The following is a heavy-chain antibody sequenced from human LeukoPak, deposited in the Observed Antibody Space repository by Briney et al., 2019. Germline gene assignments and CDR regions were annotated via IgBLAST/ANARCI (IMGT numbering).Heavy chain of an antibody. V-gene: IGHV4-34*01. CDR3: ARGGSTLLYYYYYYMDV. CDR2: INHSGST. J-gene: IGHJ6*03. CDR1: GGTFSGYY. Sequence: SETLSLTCAVYGGTFSGYYWSWIRQPPGKGLEWIGEINHSGSTIYNPSLTSRVTISVDTSKNQFSLKLSSVTAADTAVYYCARGGSTLLYYYYYYMDVWGKGTTVTVSS. D-gene: IGHD6-25*01.